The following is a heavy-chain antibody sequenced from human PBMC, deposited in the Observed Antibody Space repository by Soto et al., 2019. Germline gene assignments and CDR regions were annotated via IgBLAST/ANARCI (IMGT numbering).Heavy chain of an antibody. J-gene: IGHJ3*01. D-gene: IGHD2-21*02. Sequence: GGSLRLSCVVSGFTFSDYHMSWVRQAPGSGPEWITAMSGSGSTIFYAEAVKGRFSISRDNAKSSLYLQMNSLRDEGTALYFCARDPAYCGGDCLGAFDLWGPGTMVTVS. CDR2: MSGSGSTI. V-gene: IGHV3-11*01. CDR3: ARDPAYCGGDCLGAFDL. CDR1: GFTFSDYH.